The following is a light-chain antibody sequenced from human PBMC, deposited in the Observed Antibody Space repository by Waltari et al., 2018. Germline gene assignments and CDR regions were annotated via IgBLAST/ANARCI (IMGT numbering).Light chain of an antibody. Sequence: EVVLTQSPATLSFSPGERATLSCRASQSVSVYLACYQQNPGQAPRLLIYDASDRATGVPARFSGGGSGTDVTLTISSMEAEDYAVDYCQQRTDTTPVTFGPGTRVEMK. J-gene: IGKJ1*01. CDR2: DAS. CDR1: QSVSVY. V-gene: IGKV3-11*01. CDR3: QQRTDTTPVT.